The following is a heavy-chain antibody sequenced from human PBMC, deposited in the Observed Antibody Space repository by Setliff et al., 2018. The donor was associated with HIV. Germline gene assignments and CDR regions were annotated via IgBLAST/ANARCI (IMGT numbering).Heavy chain of an antibody. CDR3: ARHGAYEAYYDYMDV. CDR2: IYHSGTT. CDR1: GASVSDTIW. Sequence: PSETLSLTCAVSGASVSDTIWWGWIRQPPAKGLEWIGSIYHSGTTYDNPSLKSRVTISVDTSKNQFSLKLSSVTAADTAVYYCARHGAYEAYYDYMDVWGKGTTVTVSS. D-gene: IGHD5-12*01. J-gene: IGHJ6*03. V-gene: IGHV4-38-2*01.